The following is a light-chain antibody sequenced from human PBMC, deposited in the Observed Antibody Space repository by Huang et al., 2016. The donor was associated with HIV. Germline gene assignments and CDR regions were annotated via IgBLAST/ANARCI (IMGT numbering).Light chain of an antibody. J-gene: IGKJ1*01. CDR2: WES. CDR3: HQYYDTPQT. CDR1: QSVLKTSNNKNC. V-gene: IGKV4-1*01. Sequence: DIVVTQSPDSLALSLGGRAAINCTASQSVLKTSNNKNCLSWYQLKPGQPPKWLIYWESTREFGVPDRFSGSGSGTHFTLTIASLQAEDVAVYYCHQYYDTPQTFGQGTKVEVK.